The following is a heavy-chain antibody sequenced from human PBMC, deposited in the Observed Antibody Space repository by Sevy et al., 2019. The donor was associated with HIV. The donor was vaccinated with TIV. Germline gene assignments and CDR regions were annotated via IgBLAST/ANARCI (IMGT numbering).Heavy chain of an antibody. J-gene: IGHJ4*02. D-gene: IGHD2-15*01. CDR2: IYPGDSDT. V-gene: IGHV5-51*01. CDR1: EYTFTHFW. Sequence: GESLKISCKGSEYTFTHFWIAWVRQMPGKGLESMGIIYPGDSDTGYSPSFQGQVNISADKSISTAYLQWDSLKASDTAMYYCARSDGYCSGGNHLCYFDYWGQGTLVTVSS. CDR3: ARSDGYCSGGNHLCYFDY.